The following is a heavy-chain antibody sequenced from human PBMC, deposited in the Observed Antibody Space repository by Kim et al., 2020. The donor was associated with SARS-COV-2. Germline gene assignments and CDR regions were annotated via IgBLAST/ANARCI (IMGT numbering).Heavy chain of an antibody. CDR2: IYYSGST. CDR1: GGSISSGGYY. CDR3: ARGAILAGITSGGRAHFDP. V-gene: IGHV4-31*03. Sequence: SETLSLTCTVSGGSISSGGYYWSWIRQHPGKGLEWIGYIYYSGSTYYNPSLKSRVTISVDTSKNQFSLKLSSVTAADTAVYYCARGAILAGITSGGRAHFDPWGRGTLVTVSS. J-gene: IGHJ5*02. D-gene: IGHD3-3*01.